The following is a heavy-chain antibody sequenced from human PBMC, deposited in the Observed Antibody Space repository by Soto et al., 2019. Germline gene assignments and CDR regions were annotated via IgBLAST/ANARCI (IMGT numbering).Heavy chain of an antibody. CDR2: ISYDGSNK. J-gene: IGHJ6*02. V-gene: IGHV3-30*18. Sequence: GGSLRLSCAASGFTFSSCGMHWVRQAPGKGLEWVAVISYDGSNKYYADSVKGRFTISRDNSKNTLYLQMNSLRAEDTAVYYCAKDLYSGYEDYYYGMDVWGQGTTVTAP. CDR3: AKDLYSGYEDYYYGMDV. D-gene: IGHD5-12*01. CDR1: GFTFSSCG.